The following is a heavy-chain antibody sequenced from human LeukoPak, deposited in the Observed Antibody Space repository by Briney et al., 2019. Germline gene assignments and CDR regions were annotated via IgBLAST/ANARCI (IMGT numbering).Heavy chain of an antibody. CDR3: ARGLPGYIVVVPAAIKGFDP. CDR2: INHSGST. Sequence: SETLSLTCAVYGGSFSGYYWSWIRQPPGKGLEWIGEINHSGSTNHNPSLKSRVTISVDTSKNQFSLKLSSVTAADTAVYYCARGLPGYIVVVPAAIKGFDPWGQGTLVTVSS. CDR1: GGSFSGYY. D-gene: IGHD2-2*01. J-gene: IGHJ5*02. V-gene: IGHV4-34*01.